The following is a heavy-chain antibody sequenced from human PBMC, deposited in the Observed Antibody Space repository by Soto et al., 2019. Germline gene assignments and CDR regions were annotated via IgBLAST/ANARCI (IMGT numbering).Heavy chain of an antibody. V-gene: IGHV6-1*01. Sequence: SQTLSLTCAISGDSVSSNSAAWPWIRKSPSRGLEWLGRTYYRSRWYNDYSISLKSRITINPDTSKNQLSLHLSSVTPEDTGVNSCARDNIARSLDPFDYWGQGTLVTVSS. CDR2: TYYRSRWYN. D-gene: IGHD3-9*01. J-gene: IGHJ4*02. CDR1: GDSVSSNSAA. CDR3: ARDNIARSLDPFDY.